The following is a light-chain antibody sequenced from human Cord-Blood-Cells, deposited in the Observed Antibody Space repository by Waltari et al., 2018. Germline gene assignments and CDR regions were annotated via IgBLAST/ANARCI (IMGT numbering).Light chain of an antibody. V-gene: IGLV2-23*01. Sequence: QSALTQPASVSGSPGQSITISCTGTSSDVVSYNLVSWYQQHPGKAPKLMIYEGSKRPSGVSNRFSGSKSGNTAYLTISGLQAEDEADYYCCSYAGSSTYVFGTGTKVTVL. CDR2: EGS. CDR1: SSDVVSYNL. J-gene: IGLJ1*01. CDR3: CSYAGSSTYV.